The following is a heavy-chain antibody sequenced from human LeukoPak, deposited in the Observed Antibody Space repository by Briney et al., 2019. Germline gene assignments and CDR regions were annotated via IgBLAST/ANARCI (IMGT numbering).Heavy chain of an antibody. CDR2: ISGSGGST. Sequence: PGGSLRLSCAASGFTFSSYGMSWVRQAPGKGLEWVSAISGSGGSTYYADSVKGRFTISRDNSKNTLYLQMNSLRAEDTAVYYCAKWPYYYDSSGYYYRWGQGTLVTVSS. CDR1: GFTFSSYG. V-gene: IGHV3-23*01. J-gene: IGHJ4*02. CDR3: AKWPYYYDSSGYYYR. D-gene: IGHD3-22*01.